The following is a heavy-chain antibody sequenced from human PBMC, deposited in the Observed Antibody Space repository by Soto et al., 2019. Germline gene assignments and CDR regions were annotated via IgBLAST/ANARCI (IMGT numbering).Heavy chain of an antibody. CDR2: LHYSGSA. V-gene: IGHV4-59*01. Sequence: QVQLQESGPGLVKPSETLSLTCTVSGASMSDYYGSCIRQSPGKGLDHMGYLHYSGSANYNPSLKSRVTISMDTSKNQFSLKLTSVIAADTAIYYCARSGHTFAGVVWGQGILVTVSS. J-gene: IGHJ4*02. CDR1: GASMSDYY. CDR3: ARSGHTFAGVV. D-gene: IGHD3-16*01.